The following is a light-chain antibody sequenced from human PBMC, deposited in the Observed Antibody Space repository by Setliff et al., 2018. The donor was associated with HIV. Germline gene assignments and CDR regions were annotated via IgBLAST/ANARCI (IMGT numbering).Light chain of an antibody. Sequence: QSVLTQPPSASGTPGQRVTISCSGSSSNIGTNAVNWYQQLPGTAPKVLIDDNNQRPSGVPDRVSGSKSGTSASLAISGLQSDDEADYYCAAWDATLNGFVFGTGT. CDR3: AAWDATLNGFV. CDR2: DNN. CDR1: SSNIGTNA. V-gene: IGLV1-44*01. J-gene: IGLJ1*01.